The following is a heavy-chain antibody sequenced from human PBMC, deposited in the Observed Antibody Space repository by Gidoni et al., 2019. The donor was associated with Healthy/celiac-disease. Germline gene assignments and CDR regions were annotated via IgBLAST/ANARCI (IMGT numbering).Heavy chain of an antibody. Sequence: QVTLKESGPALVKPTQTLTLTCTFSWFSLSTSGMRVSWIRQPPGKALEWLARIDWDDDKFYSTSLKTRLTISKDTSKNQVVLTMTNMDPVDTATYYCARMDGYNSQDYWGQGTLVTVSS. D-gene: IGHD5-12*01. J-gene: IGHJ4*02. CDR2: IDWDDDK. CDR3: ARMDGYNSQDY. CDR1: WFSLSTSGMR. V-gene: IGHV2-70*04.